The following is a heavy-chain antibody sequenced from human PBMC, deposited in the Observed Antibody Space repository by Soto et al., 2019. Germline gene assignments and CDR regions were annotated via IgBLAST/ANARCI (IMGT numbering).Heavy chain of an antibody. CDR3: ARAGGAVVPAAIGYFDY. V-gene: IGHV3-7*03. J-gene: IGHJ4*02. Sequence: GGSQRLSCAASGFTFSSYWMSWVRQSPGKGLEWVANIKQDGSEKYYVDSVKGRFTISRDNAKNSLYLQMNSLRAEDTAVYYCARAGGAVVPAAIGYFDYWGQGTLVTVPS. CDR2: IKQDGSEK. D-gene: IGHD2-2*02. CDR1: GFTFSSYW.